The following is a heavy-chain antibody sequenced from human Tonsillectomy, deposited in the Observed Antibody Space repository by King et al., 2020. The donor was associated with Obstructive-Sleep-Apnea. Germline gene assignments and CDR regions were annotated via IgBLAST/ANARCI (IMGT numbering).Heavy chain of an antibody. V-gene: IGHV3-21*01. Sequence: VQLVESGGGLVKPGGSLRLSCAASGFTFSSYSMNWVRQAPGKGLEWGSSISSSSIYIYYADSVKGRFTISRDNAKNSLYLPMNSLRAEDTAVYYCARGLGDCDYWGQGTLVTVSS. CDR1: GFTFSSYS. CDR2: ISSSSIYI. D-gene: IGHD3-10*01. CDR3: ARGLGDCDY. J-gene: IGHJ4*02.